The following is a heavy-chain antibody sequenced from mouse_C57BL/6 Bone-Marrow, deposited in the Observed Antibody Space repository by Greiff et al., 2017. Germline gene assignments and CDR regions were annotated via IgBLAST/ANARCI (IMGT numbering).Heavy chain of an antibody. V-gene: IGHV3-6*01. CDR1: GYSITSGYY. J-gene: IGHJ1*03. CDR2: ISYDGSN. CDR3: ARGGYGSSLWYFDV. Sequence: EVKLMESGPGLVKPSQSLSLTCSVTGYSITSGYYWNWIRQFPGNKLEWMGYISYDGSNNYNPSLKNRISITRDTSKNQFFLKLNSVTTEDKAKDYGARGGYGSSLWYFDVWGTGTTVTVSS. D-gene: IGHD1-1*01.